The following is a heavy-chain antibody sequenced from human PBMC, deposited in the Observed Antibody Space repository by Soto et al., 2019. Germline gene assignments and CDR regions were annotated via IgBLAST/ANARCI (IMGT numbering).Heavy chain of an antibody. J-gene: IGHJ6*02. Sequence: PGGSLRLSCAASGFTFSSYAMSWVRQAPGKGLEWVSAISGSGGSTYYAGSVKGRFTISRDNSKNTLYLQMNSLRAEDTAVYYCAKDTMGITTFGVVTNYYYYGMDVWGQGTTVTVSS. CDR3: AKDTMGITTFGVVTNYYYYGMDV. CDR2: ISGSGGST. V-gene: IGHV3-23*01. D-gene: IGHD3-3*01. CDR1: GFTFSSYA.